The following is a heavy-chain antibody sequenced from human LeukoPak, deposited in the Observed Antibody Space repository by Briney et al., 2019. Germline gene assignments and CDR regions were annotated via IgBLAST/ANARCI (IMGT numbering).Heavy chain of an antibody. CDR3: ARWAGSYSSRGWFDP. J-gene: IGHJ5*02. CDR2: IYYSGSP. Sequence: SETLSLTCTVSGGSFSSYYWSWIRQPPGKGLEGIGYIYYSGSPNYNPYHKCRVTISVAPSKTQFSLKLSSVAAADTAVYYCARWAGSYSSRGWFDPWGQGTLVTVSS. CDR1: GGSFSSYY. D-gene: IGHD6-13*01. V-gene: IGHV4-59*08.